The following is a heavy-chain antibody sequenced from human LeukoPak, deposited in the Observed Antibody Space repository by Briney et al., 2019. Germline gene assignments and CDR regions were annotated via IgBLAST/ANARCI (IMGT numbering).Heavy chain of an antibody. CDR3: ARALYYYGSGTGYYYYMDV. D-gene: IGHD3-10*01. CDR1: GGSISSYY. J-gene: IGHJ6*03. CDR2: IYTSGST. Sequence: SETLSLTCTVSGGSISSYYWSWIRQPAGKGLEWIGRIYTSGSTNYNPSLKSRVTMSVDTSKNQFSLKLSSVTAADTAVYYCARALYYYGSGTGYYYYMDVWGKGTTVTISS. V-gene: IGHV4-4*07.